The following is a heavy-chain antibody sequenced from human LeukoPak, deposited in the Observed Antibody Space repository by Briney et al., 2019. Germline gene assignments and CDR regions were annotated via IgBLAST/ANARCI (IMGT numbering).Heavy chain of an antibody. CDR1: GFTFDDYA. V-gene: IGHV3-9*01. Sequence: GGSLRLSCAASGFTFDDYAMHWVRQAPGKGLEWVSGISWNSGSIGYADSVKGRFTISRDDAKNSPYLQMNSLRAEDTALYYCAKAFGDSSWYDYWGQGTLVTVSS. CDR2: ISWNSGSI. D-gene: IGHD6-13*01. CDR3: AKAFGDSSWYDY. J-gene: IGHJ4*02.